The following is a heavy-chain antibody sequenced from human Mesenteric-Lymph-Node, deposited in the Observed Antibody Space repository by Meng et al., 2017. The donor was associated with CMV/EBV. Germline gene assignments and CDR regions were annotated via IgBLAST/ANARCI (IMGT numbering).Heavy chain of an antibody. CDR1: GFTFSSYG. J-gene: IGHJ6*02. V-gene: IGHV3-30*19. CDR2: ISYDGSNK. D-gene: IGHD2-8*01. CDR3: ASPRLISRSENYGMDV. Sequence: GGSLRLSCATSGFTFSSYGMHWVRQAPGKGLEWVAVISYDGSNKYYADSVKGRFTISRDNSKNTLYLQMNSLRAEDTAVYYCASPRLISRSENYGMDVWGQGTTVTVSS.